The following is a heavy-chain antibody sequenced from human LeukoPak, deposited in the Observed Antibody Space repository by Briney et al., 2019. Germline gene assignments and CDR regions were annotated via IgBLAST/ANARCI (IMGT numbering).Heavy chain of an antibody. CDR1: GFTFSSYS. CDR3: ARDWGAAAGTGGPDY. J-gene: IGHJ4*02. V-gene: IGHV3-21*01. Sequence: PGGSLRLSCAASGFTFSSYSMNWVRQAPGKGLEWVSSISSSSSYIYYADSVKGRFTISRDNAKNSLYLQMNSLRAEDTAVYYCARDWGAAAGTGGPDYWGQGTLVTVSS. D-gene: IGHD6-13*01. CDR2: ISSSSSYI.